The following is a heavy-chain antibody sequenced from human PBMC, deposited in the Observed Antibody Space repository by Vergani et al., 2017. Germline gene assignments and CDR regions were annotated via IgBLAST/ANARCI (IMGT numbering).Heavy chain of an antibody. V-gene: IGHV4-59*01. J-gene: IGHJ4*02. D-gene: IGHD3-10*01. CDR2: VSFRGDT. CDR3: ARSRIYYGAGSPDY. CDR1: GFSLSRFW. Sequence: VQLVESGGGLVQPGGSLRLSCAASGFSLSRFWMSWIRQPPGKGLEWMGYVSFRGDTLYDPSVKGRMTISLNTSSNQFSLYLTSVTAADTAVYYCARSRIYYGAGSPDYLGQGTLVTVSS.